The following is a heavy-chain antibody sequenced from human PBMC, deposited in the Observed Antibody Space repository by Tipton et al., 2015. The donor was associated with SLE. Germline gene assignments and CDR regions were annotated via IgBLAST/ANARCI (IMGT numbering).Heavy chain of an antibody. CDR1: GYTFTSYY. V-gene: IGHV1-46*01. Sequence: QLVQSGAEVKKPGASVKVSCKASGYTFTSYYMHWVRQAPGQGLEWMGIINPSGGSTSYAQKFQGRVTMTRDTSTSTVYMELSSLRSEDTAVYYCARGAGPITSFGNYSYYYYMDVWGKGTTVTVSS. D-gene: IGHD3-16*01. CDR2: INPSGGST. CDR3: ARGAGPITSFGNYSYYYYMDV. J-gene: IGHJ6*03.